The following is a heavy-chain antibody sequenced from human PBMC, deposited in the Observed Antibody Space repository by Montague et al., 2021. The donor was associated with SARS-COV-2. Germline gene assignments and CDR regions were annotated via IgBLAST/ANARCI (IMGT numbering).Heavy chain of an antibody. V-gene: IGHV3-30-3*01. CDR1: GFTFSSYA. CDR2: ISYDGSNR. Sequence: SLRLSCAASGFTFSSYAMHWVRQAPGKGLEWVSVISYDGSNRYYADSVKGRFTISRDNSKNTLYLQMNSWSAEDTAVYYCARVFGRYDFWSGYFREDYYCYGMDVWGQGTTVTVSS. CDR3: ARVFGRYDFWSGYFREDYYCYGMDV. D-gene: IGHD3-3*01. J-gene: IGHJ6*02.